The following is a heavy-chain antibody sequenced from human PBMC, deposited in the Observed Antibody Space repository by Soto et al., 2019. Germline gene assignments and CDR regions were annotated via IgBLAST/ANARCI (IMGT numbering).Heavy chain of an antibody. CDR1: GFTFSSYA. J-gene: IGHJ6*02. V-gene: IGHV3-30-3*01. Sequence: GGSLRLSCAASGFTFSSYAMHWVRQAPGKGLEWVAVISYDGSNKYYADSVKGRFTISRDNSKNTLYLQMNSLRAEDTAVYYCARGMGSLSFYYYYGMDVWGQGTTVTVS. D-gene: IGHD2-8*01. CDR3: ARGMGSLSFYYYYGMDV. CDR2: ISYDGSNK.